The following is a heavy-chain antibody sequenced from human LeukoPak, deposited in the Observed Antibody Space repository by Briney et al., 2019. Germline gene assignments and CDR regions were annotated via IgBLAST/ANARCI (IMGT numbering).Heavy chain of an antibody. CDR3: AMDSSSSGYYYYYGMDV. CDR2: ILYDGSRK. CDR1: GFTFSTYG. D-gene: IGHD6-6*01. V-gene: IGHV3-30*03. J-gene: IGHJ6*02. Sequence: GGSLRLSCAASGFTFSTYGMHWVRQAPGKGLEWVAVILYDGSRKYYVDSVKGRFTISGDNAKNSLYLEMNSLRAEDTAVYYCAMDSSSSGYYYYYGMDVWGQGTTVTVSS.